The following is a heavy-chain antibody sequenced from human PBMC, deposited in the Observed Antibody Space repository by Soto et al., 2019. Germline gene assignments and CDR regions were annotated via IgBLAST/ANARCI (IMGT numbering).Heavy chain of an antibody. CDR1: GFTFSSYA. CDR2: ISGSGGST. V-gene: IGHV3-23*01. CDR3: AKDFSGDSSGWYFYYYYGMDV. Sequence: GGSLRLSCAASGFTFSSYAMSWVRQAPGKGLEWVSAISGSGGSTYYADSVKGRFTISRDNSKNTLYLQMNSLRAEDTAVYYCAKDFSGDSSGWYFYYYYGMDVWGQGTTVTVSS. J-gene: IGHJ6*02. D-gene: IGHD6-19*01.